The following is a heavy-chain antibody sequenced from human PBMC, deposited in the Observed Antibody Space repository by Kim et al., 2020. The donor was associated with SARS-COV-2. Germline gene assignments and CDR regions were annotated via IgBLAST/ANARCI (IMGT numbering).Heavy chain of an antibody. V-gene: IGHV3-7*03. J-gene: IGHJ4*02. CDR3: ARDRRLFD. D-gene: IGHD6-25*01. CDR2: INQDGSEK. CDR1: GYTFSTYW. Sequence: GGSLRLSCAASGYTFSTYWMSWVRQAPGKGLEWVANINQDGSEKNYVDSVKGRSTISRDNAKNSLYVQMNSLRAEDTAVYYCARDRRLFDWGQGTLVTVSS.